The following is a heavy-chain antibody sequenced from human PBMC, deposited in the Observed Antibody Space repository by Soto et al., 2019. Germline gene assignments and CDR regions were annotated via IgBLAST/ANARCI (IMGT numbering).Heavy chain of an antibody. D-gene: IGHD6-13*01. CDR3: AKSQEIGTHFFDS. CDR1: GFTFSCFD. J-gene: IGHJ4*02. Sequence: GGSLRLSCEASGFTFSCFDMHWVRQPTGKGLEWVSSIGTAGDTYYAVSVKGRFTTSRDNAKNSLSLQMNSLRAGDMAVYFCAKSQEIGTHFFDSWGQGTQVTVSS. V-gene: IGHV3-13*01. CDR2: IGTAGDT.